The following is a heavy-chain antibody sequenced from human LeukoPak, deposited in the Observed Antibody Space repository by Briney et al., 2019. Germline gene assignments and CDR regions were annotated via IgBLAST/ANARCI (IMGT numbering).Heavy chain of an antibody. CDR3: ARYDSSGRDAFDI. Sequence: SETLSLTCAVYGGSFSGYYWSWIRQPPGKGLEWIGEINHSGSTNYNPSLKSRVTISVDTSKNQFSLKLSSVTAADTAVYYCARYDSSGRDAFDIWGQGTMVTVSP. V-gene: IGHV4-34*01. D-gene: IGHD3-22*01. CDR1: GGSFSGYY. CDR2: INHSGST. J-gene: IGHJ3*02.